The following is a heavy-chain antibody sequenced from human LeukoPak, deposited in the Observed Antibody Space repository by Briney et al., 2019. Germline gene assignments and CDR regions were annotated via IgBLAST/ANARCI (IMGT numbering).Heavy chain of an antibody. J-gene: IGHJ4*02. CDR3: ARKDGDY. V-gene: IGHV4-4*07. CDR1: GASITSFH. Sequence: SETLSLTCAVSGASITSFHWTWFRQPAGRGLEWIGLIYTSGCTLYNPSLQSRVAMSVDVTKNQLSLKLSYVTAADAATYYCARKDGDYWGQGTLVTVSS. D-gene: IGHD6-6*01. CDR2: IYTSGCT.